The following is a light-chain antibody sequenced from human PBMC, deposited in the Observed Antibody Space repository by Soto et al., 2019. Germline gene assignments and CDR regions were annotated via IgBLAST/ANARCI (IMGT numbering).Light chain of an antibody. Sequence: QSALTQPASVSGSPGQSITVSCTGTRSDVGGYNYVSWYQQHPGKAPKLIIYEVSNRPSGVSYRFSGSKSGNTASLTISGLQVEDEADYYCSSYTSSNTLHYVFGSGTKVTVL. CDR3: SSYTSSNTLHYV. V-gene: IGLV2-14*01. CDR2: EVS. CDR1: RSDVGGYNY. J-gene: IGLJ1*01.